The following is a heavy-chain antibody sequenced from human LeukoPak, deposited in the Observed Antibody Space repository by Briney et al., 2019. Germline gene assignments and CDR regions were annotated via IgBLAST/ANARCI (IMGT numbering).Heavy chain of an antibody. CDR1: GYTFTGYY. D-gene: IGHD2-21*01. V-gene: IGHV1-2*02. Sequence: ASVKDSCVASGYTFTGYYMHWVRPAPGQGLEWMGWINPNSGDTDYAQKFQGRVAMTRDTPLTTAYMDLSSLTSDDTDVYYCESGVYSLRYWGQGTLVTVSS. J-gene: IGHJ4*02. CDR3: ESGVYSLRY. CDR2: INPNSGDT.